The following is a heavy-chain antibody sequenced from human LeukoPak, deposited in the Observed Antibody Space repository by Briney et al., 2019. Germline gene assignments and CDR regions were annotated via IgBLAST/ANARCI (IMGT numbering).Heavy chain of an antibody. J-gene: IGHJ4*02. CDR1: EFSVGSNY. Sequence: GGSLRLSCAASEFSVGSNYMTWVRQAPGKGLEWVSLIYSGGSTYYADSVKGRFTISGDNSKNTLYFQMNSLKAEDTAVYYCARGPGGYHNTGGQGTLVTVSS. V-gene: IGHV3-66*01. D-gene: IGHD5-12*01. CDR3: ARGPGGYHNT. CDR2: IYSGGST.